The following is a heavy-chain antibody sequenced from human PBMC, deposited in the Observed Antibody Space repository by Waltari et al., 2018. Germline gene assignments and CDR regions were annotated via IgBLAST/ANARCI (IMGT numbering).Heavy chain of an antibody. J-gene: IGHJ4*02. D-gene: IGHD1-1*01. CDR3: VRENWYYDY. Sequence: QVQLVQSGAEVKMPGASVKVSCKASGYTFSHKHVHWVRQAPGQGLQWMGRIITNSGGTEHAQEFQGRVTRTRDTSISTVYMELSSVRSDDTAVYYCVRENWYYDYWGQGTQVTVSS. CDR1: GYTFSHKH. V-gene: IGHV1-2*06. CDR2: IITNSGGT.